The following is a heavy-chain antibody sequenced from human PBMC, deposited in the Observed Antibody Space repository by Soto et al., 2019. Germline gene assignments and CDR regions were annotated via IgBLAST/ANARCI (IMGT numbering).Heavy chain of an antibody. CDR3: ARGSSSSWYRLGHNRFDP. CDR1: GGSFSGYY. D-gene: IGHD6-13*01. CDR2: INHSGST. V-gene: IGHV4-34*01. J-gene: IGHJ5*02. Sequence: SETLSLTCAVYGGSFSGYYWSWIRQPPGKGLEWIGEINHSGSTNYNPSLKSRVTISVDTSKNQFSLKLSSVTAADTAVYYCARGSSSSWYRLGHNRFDPWGQGTLVTVSS.